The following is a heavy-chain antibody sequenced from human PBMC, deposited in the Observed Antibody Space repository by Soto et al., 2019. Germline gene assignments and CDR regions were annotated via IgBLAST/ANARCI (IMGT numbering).Heavy chain of an antibody. CDR1: GFTFSSYA. CDR2: ISGSGGST. D-gene: IGHD2-21*02. V-gene: IGHV3-23*01. CDR3: AKAVSLLMAVTADY. J-gene: IGHJ4*02. Sequence: GGSLRLSCAASGFTFSSYAMSWVRQAPGKGLEWVSAISGSGGSTYYADSVKGRFTISRDNSKNTLYLQMNSLRAEDTAVYYCAKAVSLLMAVTADYWGQGTLVTVSS.